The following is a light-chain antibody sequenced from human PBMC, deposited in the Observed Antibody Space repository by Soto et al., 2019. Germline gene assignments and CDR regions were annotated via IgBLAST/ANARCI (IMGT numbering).Light chain of an antibody. Sequence: QSVLTQPPSVSGAPGQRVTISCAGSSSNIGATYDIHWYQQLPGAAPRLLIYGNSNRPSGVPDRFAGSKSGTSASLAIIGLRVEDEGIYYCQAFDNSLSASGVLGGGTKLTVL. CDR3: QAFDNSLSASGV. CDR2: GNS. CDR1: SSNIGATYD. J-gene: IGLJ3*02. V-gene: IGLV1-40*01.